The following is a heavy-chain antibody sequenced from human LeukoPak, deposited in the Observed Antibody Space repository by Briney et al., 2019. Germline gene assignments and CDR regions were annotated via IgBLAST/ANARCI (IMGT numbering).Heavy chain of an antibody. CDR1: GFTFSSYA. J-gene: IGHJ5*02. V-gene: IGHV3-23*01. Sequence: PGGPLRLSCAASGFTFSSYAMSWVRQAPGKGLEWVSAISGSGGSTYYADSVKGRFTISRDNSKNTLFLQMNSLRAEDTAIYYCARDPTAVPNTWGQGTLVTVSS. CDR3: ARDPTAVPNT. CDR2: ISGSGGST. D-gene: IGHD6-19*01.